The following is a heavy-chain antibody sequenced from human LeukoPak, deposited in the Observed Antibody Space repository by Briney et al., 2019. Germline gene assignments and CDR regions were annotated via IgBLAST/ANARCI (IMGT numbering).Heavy chain of an antibody. V-gene: IGHV3-30*18. CDR3: AKDLSPWLLFGSLGMDV. J-gene: IGHJ6*02. CDR2: ISYDGSNK. Sequence: GGSLRLSCAASGFTFSSYGMHWVRQAPGKGLEGVAVISYDGSNKYYADSVKGRFTISRDNSKNTLYLQMNSLRAEHTAVYYCAKDLSPWLLFGSLGMDVWGQGTTVTVSS. CDR1: GFTFSSYG. D-gene: IGHD3-3*01.